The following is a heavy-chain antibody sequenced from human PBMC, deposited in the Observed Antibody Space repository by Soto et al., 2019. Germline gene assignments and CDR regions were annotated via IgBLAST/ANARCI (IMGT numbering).Heavy chain of an antibody. V-gene: IGHV4-4*07. CDR2: IYTNGDT. Sequence: KPSESLSLTCTVSGGSIISYYWSWIRQPAGKGLEWIGRIYTNGDTNYNPSLKSRVTMSVDTSKNQFSLNLSSVTAADTAVYYCARDYYGSGSRFDYWGQGTQVTVSS. CDR1: GGSIISYY. CDR3: ARDYYGSGSRFDY. D-gene: IGHD3-10*01. J-gene: IGHJ4*02.